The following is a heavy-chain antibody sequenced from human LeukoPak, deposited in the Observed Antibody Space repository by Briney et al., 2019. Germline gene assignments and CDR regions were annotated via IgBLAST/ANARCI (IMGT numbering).Heavy chain of an antibody. V-gene: IGHV3-23*01. CDR3: AKMGGRISAAVDN. CDR2: ISGSGGGT. J-gene: IGHJ4*02. Sequence: PGGSLRLSCAASGFTFNTYAMSWVRQAPGKGLECVSGISGSGGGTYYADSVKGRFTISRDNSKSTLYVQMNSLRVEDTAVYYCAKMGGRISAAVDNWGQGTLVTVSS. D-gene: IGHD2-2*01. CDR1: GFTFNTYA.